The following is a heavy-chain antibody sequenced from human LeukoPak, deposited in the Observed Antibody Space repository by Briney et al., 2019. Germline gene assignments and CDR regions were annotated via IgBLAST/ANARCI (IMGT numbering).Heavy chain of an antibody. Sequence: GGSLRLSCGASGFTFSSYSMNWVRQAPGEGLEWVSSISSSSSYIYYAASVKGRFTISRDNAKNPLYLQMNSLRAEDTAVYYCAREADCSSTSCYDYWGQGTLVTVSA. CDR3: AREADCSSTSCYDY. CDR2: ISSSSSYI. D-gene: IGHD2-2*01. J-gene: IGHJ4*02. V-gene: IGHV3-21*01. CDR1: GFTFSSYS.